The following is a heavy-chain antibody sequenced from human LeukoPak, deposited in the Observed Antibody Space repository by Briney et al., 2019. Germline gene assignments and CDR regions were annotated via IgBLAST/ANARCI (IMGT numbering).Heavy chain of an antibody. Sequence: GGSLRLSCAASGFTFSSYGMHWARQAPGKGLEWVAVISYDGSNKYYADSVKGRFTISRDNSKNTLYLQMNSLRAEDTAVYYCAKAAYGDYYFDYWGQGTLVTVSS. CDR1: GFTFSSYG. D-gene: IGHD4-17*01. CDR2: ISYDGSNK. CDR3: AKAAYGDYYFDY. J-gene: IGHJ4*02. V-gene: IGHV3-30*18.